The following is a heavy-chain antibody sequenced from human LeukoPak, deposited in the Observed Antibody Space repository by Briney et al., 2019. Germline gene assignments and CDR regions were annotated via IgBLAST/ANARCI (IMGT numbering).Heavy chain of an antibody. CDR2: ISSSGSTI. V-gene: IGHV3-11*01. D-gene: IGHD3-22*01. Sequence: GGSLRPSCAASGFPFSDYYMSWIRQAPGRGLEWVSYISSSGSTIYYADSVKGRFTISRDNAKNSLYLQMNSLRAEDTAVYYCARDPSGHYDSSAPWDSWGQGTLVTVSS. CDR1: GFPFSDYY. J-gene: IGHJ5*02. CDR3: ARDPSGHYDSSAPWDS.